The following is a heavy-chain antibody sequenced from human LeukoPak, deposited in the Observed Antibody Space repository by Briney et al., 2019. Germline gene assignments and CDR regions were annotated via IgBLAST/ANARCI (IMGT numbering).Heavy chain of an antibody. CDR2: ISGSGGST. Sequence: GGFLRLSCAASGFTFSSYAMSWVRQAPGKGLEWVSAISGSGGSTYYADSVKGRFTISRDNSKNTLYLQMNSLRAEDTAVYYCAKDAWVTMVRGDYPAWGQGTLVTVSS. V-gene: IGHV3-23*01. J-gene: IGHJ5*02. D-gene: IGHD3-10*01. CDR1: GFTFSSYA. CDR3: AKDAWVTMVRGDYPA.